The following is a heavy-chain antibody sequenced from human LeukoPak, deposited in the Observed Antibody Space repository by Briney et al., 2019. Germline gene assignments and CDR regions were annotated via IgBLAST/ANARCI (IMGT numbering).Heavy chain of an antibody. D-gene: IGHD3-10*01. Sequence: PSETLSLTCTVSGGSISTYYWSWIRQPPGKGLEWIGEINHSGSTNYNPSLKSRVTISVDTSKNQFSLKLSSVTAADTAVYYCARLLSNRPYYGSGSYYNTYYFDYWGQGTLVTVSS. V-gene: IGHV4-34*01. CDR1: GGSISTYY. CDR3: ARLLSNRPYYGSGSYYNTYYFDY. J-gene: IGHJ4*02. CDR2: INHSGST.